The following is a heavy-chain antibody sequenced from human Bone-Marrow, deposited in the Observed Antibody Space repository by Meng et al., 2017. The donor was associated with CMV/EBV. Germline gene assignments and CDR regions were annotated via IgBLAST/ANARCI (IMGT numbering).Heavy chain of an antibody. CDR3: ARQWADGDAYYYGMDV. CDR1: GGSISSYY. D-gene: IGHD5-24*01. Sequence: GSLRLSCTVSGGSISSYYWSWIRQPPGKGLEWIGYIYYSGSTNYNPSLKSRVTISVDTSKNQFSLKLSSVTAADTAVYYCARQWADGDAYYYGMDVWGQGTTVTVSS. CDR2: IYYSGST. V-gene: IGHV4-59*08. J-gene: IGHJ6*02.